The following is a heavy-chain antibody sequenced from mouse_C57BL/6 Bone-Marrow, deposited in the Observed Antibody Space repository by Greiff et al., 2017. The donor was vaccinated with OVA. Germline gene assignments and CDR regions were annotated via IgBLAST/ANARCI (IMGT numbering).Heavy chain of an antibody. CDR3: ARLPRNYHMDY. CDR1: GYTFTDYY. D-gene: IGHD2-5*01. J-gene: IGHJ4*01. CDR2: INPYNGGT. Sequence: VQLQQSGPVLVKPGASVKMSCKASGYTFTDYYMNWVKQSPGQSLEWIGVINPYNGGTSYNQKFKGQATLTVDKSSSTAYMELNSLTSEDSADYYCARLPRNYHMDYWGQGTSVTVSS. V-gene: IGHV1-19*01.